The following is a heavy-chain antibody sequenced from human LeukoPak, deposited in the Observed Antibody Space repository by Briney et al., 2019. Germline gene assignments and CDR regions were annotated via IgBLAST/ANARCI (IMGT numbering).Heavy chain of an antibody. V-gene: IGHV3-23*01. CDR1: GFTFSSHA. J-gene: IGHJ6*02. CDR2: ISGSGSST. CDR3: AKAVVAASPFRGLDV. Sequence: GGSLRLSCAVSGFTFSSHAMSWVRQAPGKGLEWVSAISGSGSSTYYADSVKGRFTISRDNSKSTLCLQMNSLRAEDTAVYYCAKAVVAASPFRGLDVWGQGTTVTVSS. D-gene: IGHD3-22*01.